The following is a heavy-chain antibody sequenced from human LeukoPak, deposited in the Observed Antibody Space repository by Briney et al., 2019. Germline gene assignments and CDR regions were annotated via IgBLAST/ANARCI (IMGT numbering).Heavy chain of an antibody. V-gene: IGHV3-30-3*01. CDR2: VSYGGSNK. J-gene: IGHJ4*02. CDR3: ARDRSGPGYGSAH. D-gene: IGHD3-10*01. CDR1: GFTFLISF. Sequence: HPRGSLRDSSAQPGFTFLISFLHRVCQAPGKGLEWVALVSYGGSNKYYIDSVKGRFTISRDNSKNTLYLQMNSLRPEDTAVYYYARDRSGPGYGSAHGGQGTLVTVSS.